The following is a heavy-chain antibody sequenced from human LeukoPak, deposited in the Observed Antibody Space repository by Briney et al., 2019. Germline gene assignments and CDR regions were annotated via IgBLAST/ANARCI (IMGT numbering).Heavy chain of an antibody. Sequence: GASVKVSCKASGGTFISYVISWVRQAPGQGLEWMGIINPSGGSTSYAQKFQGRVTMTRDMSTSTVYMELSSLRSEDTAVYYCAREGQWLGKCFDYWGQGTLVTVSS. D-gene: IGHD6-19*01. J-gene: IGHJ4*02. CDR3: AREGQWLGKCFDY. CDR2: INPSGGST. CDR1: GGTFISYV. V-gene: IGHV1-46*01.